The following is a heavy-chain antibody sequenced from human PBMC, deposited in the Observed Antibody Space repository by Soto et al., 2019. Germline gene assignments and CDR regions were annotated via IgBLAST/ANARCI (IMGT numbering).Heavy chain of an antibody. CDR2: IDWDDDK. CDR1: GFSLSTSGVG. CDR3: ARTLGCRDGMDV. D-gene: IGHD2-2*01. V-gene: IGHV2-70*01. Sequence: SGPTLVNPPQTLTLTCTFSGFSLSTSGVGVGWIRQPPGKALEWLALIDWDDDKYYSTSLKTRLTISKDTSKNQVVLTMTNMDPVDTATYYCARTLGCRDGMDVWGQGTTVTVSS. J-gene: IGHJ6*02.